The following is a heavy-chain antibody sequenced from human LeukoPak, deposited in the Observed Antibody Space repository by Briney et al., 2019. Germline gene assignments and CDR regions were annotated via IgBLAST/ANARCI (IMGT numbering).Heavy chain of an antibody. CDR3: ARGLVLRYFDWLWAGTPTYYYYMDV. J-gene: IGHJ6*03. CDR1: GYSISSHY. Sequence: PSETLSLTCTVSGYSISSHYWSWIRQPAGQGLEWIGRIYTSGSTNYNTSLKSRISMSVDTSKNQFSLKLSSVTAADTAVYYCARGLVLRYFDWLWAGTPTYYYYMDVWGKGTTVTISS. V-gene: IGHV4-4*07. CDR2: IYTSGST. D-gene: IGHD3-9*01.